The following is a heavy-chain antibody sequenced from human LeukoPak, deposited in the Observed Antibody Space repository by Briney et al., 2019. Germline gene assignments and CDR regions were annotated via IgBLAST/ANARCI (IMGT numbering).Heavy chain of an antibody. CDR3: ARELGKGYYFDY. V-gene: IGHV3-30*19. CDR2: IFFDGSKI. D-gene: IGHD7-27*01. CDR1: GFTFSSCD. Sequence: PGGSLRLSCEASGFTFSSCDMHWVRQAPGKGLEWVAFIFFDGSKIHYADSGKGRFTISRDNSKNTLYLQINSLRIEDTAVYYCARELGKGYYFDYWGQGTLVTVSS. J-gene: IGHJ4*02.